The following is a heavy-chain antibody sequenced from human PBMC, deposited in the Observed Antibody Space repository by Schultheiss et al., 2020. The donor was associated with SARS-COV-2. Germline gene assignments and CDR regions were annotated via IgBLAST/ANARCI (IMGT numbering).Heavy chain of an antibody. Sequence: SETLSLTCTVSGGSISSGSYYWSWIRQPAGKGLEWIGRIYTSGSTNYNPSLKSRVNISVDTSKNQFSLKLSSVTAADTAVYYCARGNVAAAGYYFDYWGQGTLVTVSS. CDR3: ARGNVAAAGYYFDY. CDR1: GGSISSGSYY. D-gene: IGHD6-13*01. CDR2: IYTSGST. V-gene: IGHV4-61*02. J-gene: IGHJ4*02.